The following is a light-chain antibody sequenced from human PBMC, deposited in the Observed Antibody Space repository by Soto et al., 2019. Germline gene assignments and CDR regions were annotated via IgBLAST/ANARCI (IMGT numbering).Light chain of an antibody. CDR3: SSSTSSTTLV. CDR2: DVS. Sequence: QSALTQPASVSGSPGQSLAISCTGTNSDVGYYNYVSWYQQHPGQASKLLIYDVSSRPSGVSSRFSGSKSGNTASLTISGLQAEDEADYYCSSSTSSTTLVFGGGTKVTVL. V-gene: IGLV2-14*03. J-gene: IGLJ2*01. CDR1: NSDVGYYNY.